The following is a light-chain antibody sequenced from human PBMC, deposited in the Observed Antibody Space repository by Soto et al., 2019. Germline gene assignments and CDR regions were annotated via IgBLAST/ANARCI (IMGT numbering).Light chain of an antibody. CDR3: QQYNKWPLT. Sequence: EIVMTQSPATLSVSPGERATLSCRASQSVSSNLAWYQQKPGQAPRLLIYGVSTRATGIPVRFSGSGSGTEFTLTISSLQSEDFAVYYGQQYNKWPLTFGGGTEVEI. CDR1: QSVSSN. J-gene: IGKJ4*01. V-gene: IGKV3-15*01. CDR2: GVS.